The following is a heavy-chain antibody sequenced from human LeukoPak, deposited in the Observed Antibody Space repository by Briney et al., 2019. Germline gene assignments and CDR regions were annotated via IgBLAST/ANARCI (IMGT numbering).Heavy chain of an antibody. CDR1: GGSFSGHY. CDR3: ARKGPNGSGKVKY. D-gene: IGHD3-10*01. V-gene: IGHV4-34*01. CDR2: VDHSGSA. J-gene: IGHJ4*02. Sequence: SETLSLTCAVYGGSFSGHYWNWIRQPPGKGLEWIGEVDHSGSANYNPSLKSRVTMSVDTSKNQFSLKLTSVTAADTAVYYCARKGPNGSGKVKYWGQGTLVSVSS.